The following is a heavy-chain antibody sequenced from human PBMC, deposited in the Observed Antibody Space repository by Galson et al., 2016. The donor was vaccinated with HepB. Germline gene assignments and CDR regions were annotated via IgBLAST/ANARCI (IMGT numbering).Heavy chain of an antibody. Sequence: TLSLTCTVSGDSVSSNSYFWTWIRQPAGKALEWVGRTHISGSAKKNPSLESRVTISLDTSKNQISLNLTSVTAADTAVYYWAREEVGYFDWFSHAAAFDMWGEGTLVTVSS. CDR1: GDSVSSNSYF. V-gene: IGHV4-61*02. CDR2: THISGSA. CDR3: AREEVGYFDWFSHAAAFDM. D-gene: IGHD3-9*01. J-gene: IGHJ3*02.